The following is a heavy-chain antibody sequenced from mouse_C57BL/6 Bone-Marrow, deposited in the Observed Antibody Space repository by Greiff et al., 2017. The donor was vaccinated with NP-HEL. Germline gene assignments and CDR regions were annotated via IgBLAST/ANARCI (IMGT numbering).Heavy chain of an antibody. D-gene: IGHD4-1*01. CDR3: ARAWDLDY. Sequence: DVHLVESGGGLVKPGGSLKLSCAASGFTFSDYGMHWVRQAPEKGLEWVAYISSGSSTIYYADTVKGRFTISRDNAKNTLFLQMTSLRSEDTAMYYCARAWDLDYWGQGTTLTVSS. J-gene: IGHJ2*01. CDR1: GFTFSDYG. CDR2: ISSGSSTI. V-gene: IGHV5-17*01.